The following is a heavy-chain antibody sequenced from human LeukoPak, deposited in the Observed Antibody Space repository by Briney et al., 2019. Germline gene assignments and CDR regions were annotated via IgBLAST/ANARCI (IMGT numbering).Heavy chain of an antibody. CDR1: GFTFDDYA. J-gene: IGHJ4*02. Sequence: PGGSLRLSCAASGFTFDDYAMHWVRHAPGKGLEWVSGISWNSGSIGYADSVKGRFTISRDNAKNSLYLQMNSLRAEDTALYYCAKGRWLQSEFDYWGQGTLVTVSS. CDR2: ISWNSGSI. CDR3: AKGRWLQSEFDY. V-gene: IGHV3-9*01. D-gene: IGHD5-24*01.